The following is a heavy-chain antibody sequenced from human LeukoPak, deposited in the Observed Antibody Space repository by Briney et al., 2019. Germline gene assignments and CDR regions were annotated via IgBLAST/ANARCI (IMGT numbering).Heavy chain of an antibody. V-gene: IGHV4-59*01. Sequence: SEPLSLTCTVQGGSFSTYYWSWIRQPPGKGLEWIGHFYYSGSTSYSPSLKSRVTISVDTSRNQFSLKLTSVTAADTAVYFCARGQGGNYYLNYFDYWGQGALVTVSP. CDR3: ARGQGGNYYLNYFDY. D-gene: IGHD1-26*01. J-gene: IGHJ4*02. CDR1: GGSFSTYY. CDR2: FYYSGST.